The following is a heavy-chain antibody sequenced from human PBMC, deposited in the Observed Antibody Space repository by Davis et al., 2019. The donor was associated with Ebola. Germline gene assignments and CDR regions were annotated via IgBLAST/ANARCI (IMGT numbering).Heavy chain of an antibody. CDR3: ARDAREMATNY. CDR1: GFTFSSYA. D-gene: IGHD5-24*01. CDR2: ISGSGVST. J-gene: IGHJ4*02. Sequence: GESLKISCAASGFTFSSYAMSWVRQAPGKGLEWVSSISGSGVSTYYADSVKGRFTISRDNAKNTVYLQMNSLRAEDTAVYFCARDAREMATNYWGQGTLVTVSS. V-gene: IGHV3-23*01.